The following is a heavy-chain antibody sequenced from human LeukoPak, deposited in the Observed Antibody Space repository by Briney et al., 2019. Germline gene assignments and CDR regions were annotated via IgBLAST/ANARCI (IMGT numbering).Heavy chain of an antibody. CDR2: ISAYNGIT. D-gene: IGHD2-2*01. CDR3: AVIVVVPAAMGY. CDR1: GYTFTSYG. J-gene: IGHJ4*02. Sequence: ASVKVSCKASGYTFTSYGISWVRQAPGQGLEWMGWISAYNGITNYAQKLQGRVTMTTDTSTSTAYMELRSLRSDDTAVYYCAVIVVVPAAMGYWGQGTLVTVSS. V-gene: IGHV1-18*01.